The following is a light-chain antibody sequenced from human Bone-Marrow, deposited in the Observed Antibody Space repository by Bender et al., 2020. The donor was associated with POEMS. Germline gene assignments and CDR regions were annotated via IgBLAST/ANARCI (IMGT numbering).Light chain of an antibody. CDR1: SSNFGNNA. V-gene: IGLV1-44*01. J-gene: IGLJ3*02. Sequence: TISCSGTSSNFGNNAANRYPHVPETAPKLLIYSNNQRPSGVPDRFSASTSGTSASLAISGLHSDDEADYYCSSWDDSLNGWVFGGGTKLTVL. CDR2: SNN. CDR3: SSWDDSLNGWV.